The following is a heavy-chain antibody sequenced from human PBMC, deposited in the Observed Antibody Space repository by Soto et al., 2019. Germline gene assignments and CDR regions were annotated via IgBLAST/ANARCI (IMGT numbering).Heavy chain of an antibody. V-gene: IGHV3-23*01. CDR2: ISGSDDST. Sequence: EVQLLESGGGFVQPGESLRLSCAASGFTFSSYAMSWVRQAPGKGLEWVSVISGSDDSTYYADSVKGRFTISRDNSKNTLYLQMNSLRAEDTAVYYCAKRSSSSTFDYWGQGTLVIVSS. J-gene: IGHJ4*02. CDR3: AKRSSSSTFDY. D-gene: IGHD6-6*01. CDR1: GFTFSSYA.